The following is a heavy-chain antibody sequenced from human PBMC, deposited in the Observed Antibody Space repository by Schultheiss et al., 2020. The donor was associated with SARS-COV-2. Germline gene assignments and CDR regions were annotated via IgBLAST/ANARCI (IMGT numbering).Heavy chain of an antibody. J-gene: IGHJ4*02. Sequence: SQTLSLTCTVSGGSIRSYYWSWIRQPPGKDLEWVGYIFYSGNTDYNPSLKSRLTISVDTSKNQFSLKLRSVTAADTAVYFCARCSIGYYGFDSWGQGTLVTVSS. CDR3: ARCSIGYYGFDS. V-gene: IGHV4-59*01. D-gene: IGHD3-22*01. CDR2: IFYSGNT. CDR1: GGSIRSYY.